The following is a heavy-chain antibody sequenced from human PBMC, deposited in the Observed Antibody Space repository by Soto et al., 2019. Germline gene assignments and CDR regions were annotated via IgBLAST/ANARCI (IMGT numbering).Heavy chain of an antibody. CDR1: GFTFSGSA. V-gene: IGHV3-73*02. Sequence: EVQLVESGGGLVQPGGSLKLSCAASGFTFSGSAMHWVRQASGKGLEWGGRMRSKANSYATAYAASVKGRFTISRDDSKNTAYLQMNSLKTEDTAVYYCTRQNVNYDILTGYYTADYYYYGMDVWGQGTTVTVSS. CDR3: TRQNVNYDILTGYYTADYYYYGMDV. J-gene: IGHJ6*02. D-gene: IGHD3-9*01. CDR2: MRSKANSYAT.